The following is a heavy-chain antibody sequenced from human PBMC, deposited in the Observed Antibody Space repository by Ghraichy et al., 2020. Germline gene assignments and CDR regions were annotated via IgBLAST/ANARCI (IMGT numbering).Heavy chain of an antibody. D-gene: IGHD6-13*01. Sequence: LSLTCAASGFSFRSFWMHWVRQAPGKGLMWVSHINNDGRSTRYAGSVKGRFTITRDNAKNMMYLQMDSLRVEDTAIYYCARERTVAATGMGFDYWGQGALVTVSS. V-gene: IGHV3-74*01. CDR3: ARERTVAATGMGFDY. J-gene: IGHJ4*02. CDR2: INNDGRST. CDR1: GFSFRSFW.